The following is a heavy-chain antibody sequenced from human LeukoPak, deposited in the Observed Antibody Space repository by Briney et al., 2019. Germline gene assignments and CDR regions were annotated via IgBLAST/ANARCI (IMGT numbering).Heavy chain of an antibody. D-gene: IGHD4-17*01. Sequence: ASVTVSCKASGYTFTTYDINWVRQAPGQGLEWMGWMNPNSGDTGYAQKFQGRVTITRDTSISTTYMELSNLTSEDTAVYYCARQDYADYGWFDPWGQGTLVTVSS. CDR2: MNPNSGDT. CDR1: GYTFTTYD. V-gene: IGHV1-8*03. CDR3: ARQDYADYGWFDP. J-gene: IGHJ5*02.